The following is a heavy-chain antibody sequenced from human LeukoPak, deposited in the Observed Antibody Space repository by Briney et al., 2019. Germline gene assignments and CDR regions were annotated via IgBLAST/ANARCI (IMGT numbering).Heavy chain of an antibody. D-gene: IGHD5-24*01. Sequence: SETLSLTCAVYGGSFSGYYWSWIRQPPGKGLEWIGEISHSGSTYYNPSLKSRVTISVDTSKNQFSLKLSSVTAADTAVYYCARDWLQSPYFDLWGRGTLVTVSS. J-gene: IGHJ2*01. V-gene: IGHV4-34*01. CDR3: ARDWLQSPYFDL. CDR2: ISHSGST. CDR1: GGSFSGYY.